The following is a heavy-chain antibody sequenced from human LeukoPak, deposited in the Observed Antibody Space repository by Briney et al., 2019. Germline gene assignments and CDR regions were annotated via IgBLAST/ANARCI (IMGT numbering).Heavy chain of an antibody. D-gene: IGHD6-13*01. J-gene: IGHJ1*01. Sequence: ASVKVSCKASGYTFTGYYMHWVRQAAGQGHEWMGWINPNSGGTNYAQKFQGRVTMTEDTSTDTAYMELSSLRSEDTAVYYCATERLGISTQHWGQGTLVTVSS. CDR2: INPNSGGT. CDR3: ATERLGISTQH. V-gene: IGHV1-2*02. CDR1: GYTFTGYY.